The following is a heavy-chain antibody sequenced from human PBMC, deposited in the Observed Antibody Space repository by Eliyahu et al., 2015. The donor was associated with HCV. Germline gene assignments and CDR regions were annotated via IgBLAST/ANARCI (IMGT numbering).Heavy chain of an antibody. CDR2: INYSGTT. J-gene: IGHJ4*02. Sequence: QVQLQESGPGLVKPLETLSVTCTVSGASITSFYWTWIRQPPRKGLEWIAYINYSGTTNYNPSLRSRVSISIDTSKNQLSLKLSSVTAADTAVYYCARGGSTNDYWGQGTLVTVSS. CDR1: GASITSFY. V-gene: IGHV4-59*01. CDR3: ARGGSTNDY. D-gene: IGHD1-14*01.